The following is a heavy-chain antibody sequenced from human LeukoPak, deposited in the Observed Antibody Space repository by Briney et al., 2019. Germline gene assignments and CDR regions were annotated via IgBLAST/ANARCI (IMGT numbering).Heavy chain of an antibody. Sequence: ASVKVSCKASGYTFTGYYMHWVRQAPGQGLEWMGWINPNSGGTNYAQKFQGGVTMTRDTSISTAYMELSRLRSDDTAVYYCARDQAPRMITFGGPRRWFDPWGQGTLVTVSS. V-gene: IGHV1-2*02. D-gene: IGHD3-16*01. CDR3: ARDQAPRMITFGGPRRWFDP. CDR1: GYTFTGYY. CDR2: INPNSGGT. J-gene: IGHJ5*02.